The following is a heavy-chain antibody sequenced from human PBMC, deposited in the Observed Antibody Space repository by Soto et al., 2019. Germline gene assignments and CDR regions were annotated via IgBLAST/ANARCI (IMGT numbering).Heavy chain of an antibody. J-gene: IGHJ4*02. D-gene: IGHD2-2*01. V-gene: IGHV1-2*02. CDR1: GYIFTGYY. Sequence: QVQLVQSGAEAKKPGASVKVSCKASGYIFTGYYMHWVRQAPGQGPEWMGWNSPNSGATNYAQKFQGRVTMTWDTSTSTAYMDLSGLTSDDTAVYYCARAEAVRAARCLGCCGQGTLVTVSS. CDR2: NSPNSGAT. CDR3: ARAEAVRAARCLGC.